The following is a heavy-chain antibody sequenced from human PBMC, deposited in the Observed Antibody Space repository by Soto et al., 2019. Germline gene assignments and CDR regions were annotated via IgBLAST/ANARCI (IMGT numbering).Heavy chain of an antibody. Sequence: PSETLSLTSTVSGGSISSYYWSWIRQPPGKGLEWIGYIYYSGSTNYNPSLKSRVTISVDTSKNQFSLKLSSVTAADTAVYYCARLGGPTYYDILTGSGTMDVWGQGTTVTVSS. V-gene: IGHV4-59*08. CDR2: IYYSGST. D-gene: IGHD3-9*01. CDR3: ARLGGPTYYDILTGSGTMDV. J-gene: IGHJ6*02. CDR1: GGSISSYY.